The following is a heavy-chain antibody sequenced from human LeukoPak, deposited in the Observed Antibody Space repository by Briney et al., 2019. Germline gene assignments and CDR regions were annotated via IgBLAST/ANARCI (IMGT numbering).Heavy chain of an antibody. CDR3: ARGIAVGGAEYFQH. V-gene: IGHV1-18*01. J-gene: IGHJ1*01. D-gene: IGHD6-19*01. Sequence: VASVKVSCKASGGTFSSYAITWVRQAPGQGLEWMGWISTYNGNTNYAQKFQGRVTMTTDTSTSTAYMELRSLRSDDTVVYYCARGIAVGGAEYFQHWGQGTLVTVSS. CDR2: ISTYNGNT. CDR1: GGTFSSYA.